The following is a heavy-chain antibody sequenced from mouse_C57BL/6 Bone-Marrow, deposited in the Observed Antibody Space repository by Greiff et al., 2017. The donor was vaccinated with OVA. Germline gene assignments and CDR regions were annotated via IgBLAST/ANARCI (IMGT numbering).Heavy chain of an antibody. D-gene: IGHD2-3*01. CDR2: IYPRSGNT. J-gene: IGHJ4*01. CDR1: GYTFTSYG. Sequence: VQLQESGAELARPGASVKLSCKASGYTFTSYGISWVKQRTGQGLEWIGEIYPRSGNTYYNEKFQGKATLTTDKSYSTAYMEHRILTSEDSAVYFGAREGWLLRRMAMDYWGQGTSVTVSS. V-gene: IGHV1-81*01. CDR3: AREGWLLRRMAMDY.